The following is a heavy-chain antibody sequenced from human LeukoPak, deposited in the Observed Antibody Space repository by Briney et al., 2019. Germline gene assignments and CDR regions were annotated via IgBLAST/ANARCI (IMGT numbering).Heavy chain of an antibody. CDR3: ARARGYSYGYGY. D-gene: IGHD5-18*01. V-gene: IGHV1-8*01. CDR1: GYTFTSYD. Sequence: SVKVSCKASGYTFTSYDINWVRQATGQGLEWMGWMNPNSGNTGYAQKFQGRVTMTRNTSISTAYMELSSLRSEDTAVYYCARARGYSYGYGYWGQGTLVTVSS. J-gene: IGHJ4*02. CDR2: MNPNSGNT.